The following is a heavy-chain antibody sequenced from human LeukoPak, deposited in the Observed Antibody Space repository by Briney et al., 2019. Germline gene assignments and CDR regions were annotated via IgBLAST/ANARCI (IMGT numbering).Heavy chain of an antibody. J-gene: IGHJ4*02. Sequence: GGSLRLSCAASGFTFSDYYMSWIRQTPGKGPEWVSYISGSGTTMEYAKSVKGRFTISRDIAKDSLYLQMNSLEAEDTAVYYCAKGHTYGMIWGQGTLVSVSS. V-gene: IGHV3-11*01. D-gene: IGHD2-8*01. CDR3: AKGHTYGMI. CDR1: GFTFSDYY. CDR2: ISGSGTTM.